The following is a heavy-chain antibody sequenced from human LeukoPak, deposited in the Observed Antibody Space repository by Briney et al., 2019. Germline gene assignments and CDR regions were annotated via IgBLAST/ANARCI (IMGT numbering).Heavy chain of an antibody. CDR3: ARVVLLWFGELVDAFDI. CDR1: GFTFSSDW. Sequence: PGGSLRLSCAASGFTFSSDWMSWVRQAPGKGLEWVANIKQDGSEKYYVDSVKGRFTISRDNAKNSLYLQMNSLRAEDTAVYYCARVVLLWFGELVDAFDIWGQGTMVTVSS. CDR2: IKQDGSEK. V-gene: IGHV3-7*01. D-gene: IGHD3-10*01. J-gene: IGHJ3*02.